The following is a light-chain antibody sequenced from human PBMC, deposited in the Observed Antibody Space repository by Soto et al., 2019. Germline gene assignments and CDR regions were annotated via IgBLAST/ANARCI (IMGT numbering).Light chain of an antibody. Sequence: EIVLTQSPVTLSLSPGERATLSCRASQSINNYLAWYQQKPSQPPRLLIYDASNRATAIPFRFSGSGSGTDFTLTISSLEPEDSAVYYCQDRGIWPPGATFGGGTKVEIK. CDR2: DAS. CDR1: QSINNY. J-gene: IGKJ4*01. CDR3: QDRGIWPPGAT. V-gene: IGKV3-11*01.